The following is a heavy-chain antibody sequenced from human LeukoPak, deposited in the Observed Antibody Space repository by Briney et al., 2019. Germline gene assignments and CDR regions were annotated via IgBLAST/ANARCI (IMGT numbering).Heavy chain of an antibody. CDR2: IYHSGST. D-gene: IGHD3-10*01. J-gene: IGHJ4*02. Sequence: SETLSLTCTVSGSSISSGFYWGWIRQPPGKGLEWIGSIYHSGSTYYNPSLKSRVTISVDTSKNQFSLKLSSVTAADTAAYYCARGLWFGEFYFDYWGQGTLVTVSS. CDR3: ARGLWFGEFYFDY. V-gene: IGHV4-38-2*02. CDR1: GSSISSGFY.